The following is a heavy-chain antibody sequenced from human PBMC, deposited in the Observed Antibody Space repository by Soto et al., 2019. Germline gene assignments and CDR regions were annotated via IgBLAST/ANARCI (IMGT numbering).Heavy chain of an antibody. CDR2: ISSSSSTI. J-gene: IGHJ6*02. Sequence: GGSLRLSCAASGFTFSSYWMHWVRQAPGKGLEWVSYISSSSSTIYYADSVKGRFTISRDNAKNSLYLQMNSLRDEDTAVYYCARDGELEPHYYYGMDVWGQGTTVTVSS. CDR3: ARDGELEPHYYYGMDV. CDR1: GFTFSSYW. D-gene: IGHD1-1*01. V-gene: IGHV3-48*02.